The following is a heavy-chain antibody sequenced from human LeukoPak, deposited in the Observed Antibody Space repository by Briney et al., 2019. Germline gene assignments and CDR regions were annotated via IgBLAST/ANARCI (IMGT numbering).Heavy chain of an antibody. D-gene: IGHD5-24*01. CDR1: GFTFSSYE. J-gene: IGHJ6*03. CDR3: ARVESYYYYYMDV. CDR2: ISSSGSTI. V-gene: IGHV3-48*03. Sequence: PGGSLRLSCAASGFTFSSYEMNWVRQAPGKGLESVSYISSSGSTIYYADSVKGRFTISRDNAKNSLYLQMNSLRAEDTAVYYCARVESYYYYYMDVWGKGTTVTVSS.